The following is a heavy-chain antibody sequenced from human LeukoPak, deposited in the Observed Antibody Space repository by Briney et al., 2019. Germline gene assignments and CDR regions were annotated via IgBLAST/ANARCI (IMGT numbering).Heavy chain of an antibody. CDR2: IKPRGGGT. D-gene: IGHD3-9*01. J-gene: IGHJ4*02. V-gene: IGHV1-46*01. CDR3: ARALTGSRVDYFDH. Sequence: GASVKVSCKASGYTLTSYYMHWVRQAPGQGLEWMGIIKPRGGGTSYTQKFQGRVTMTRDTSTSTVYMEVSSLRSEDTAVYYCARALTGSRVDYFDHWGQGTLVTVSS. CDR1: GYTLTSYY.